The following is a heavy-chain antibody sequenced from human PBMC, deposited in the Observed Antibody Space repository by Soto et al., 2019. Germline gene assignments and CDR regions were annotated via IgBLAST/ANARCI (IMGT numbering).Heavy chain of an antibody. D-gene: IGHD5-12*01. CDR2: IHYNGNT. Sequence: QVQLQVSGPGLVKPSETLSLTCTVSGDSISAYSWSWVRQPPGKGLEWIGNIHYNGNTKYNPSLKSRVTISLDTSKNQFSLRLISVTAADTAKYFCAREGNLGRWLQPLDFWGQGTLVTVSS. CDR1: GDSISAYS. V-gene: IGHV4-59*01. J-gene: IGHJ4*02. CDR3: AREGNLGRWLQPLDF.